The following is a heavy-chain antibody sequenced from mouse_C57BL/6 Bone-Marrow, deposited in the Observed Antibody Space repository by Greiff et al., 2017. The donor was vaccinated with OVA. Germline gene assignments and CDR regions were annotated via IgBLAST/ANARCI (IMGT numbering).Heavy chain of an antibody. CDR1: GFTFSDYY. J-gene: IGHJ3*01. Sequence: DVHLVESGGGLVQPGGSLKLSCAASGFTFSDYYMYWVRQTPEKRLEWVAYISNGGGSTYYPDTVKGRFTISRDNAKNTLYLQMSRLKSEDTAMYYCARTGKGVAWFAYWGQGTLVTVSA. CDR2: ISNGGGST. CDR3: ARTGKGVAWFAY. V-gene: IGHV5-12*01. D-gene: IGHD4-1*01.